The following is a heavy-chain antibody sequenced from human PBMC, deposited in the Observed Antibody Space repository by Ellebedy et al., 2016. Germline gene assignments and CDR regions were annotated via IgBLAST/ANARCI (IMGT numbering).Heavy chain of an antibody. CDR3: ARTRALRGFYFFDY. Sequence: ASVKVSCXASGYTFTSYDINWVRQATGQGLEWMGWMNPNSGNTGYAQKFQGRVTMTRNTSISTAYMELSSLRSEDTAVYYCARTRALRGFYFFDYWGQGTLVTVSS. D-gene: IGHD3-3*01. V-gene: IGHV1-8*01. CDR1: GYTFTSYD. CDR2: MNPNSGNT. J-gene: IGHJ4*02.